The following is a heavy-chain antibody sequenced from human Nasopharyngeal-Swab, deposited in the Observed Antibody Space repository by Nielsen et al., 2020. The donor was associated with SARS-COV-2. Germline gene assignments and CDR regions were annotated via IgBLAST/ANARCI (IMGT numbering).Heavy chain of an antibody. CDR1: GYTFTTYD. CDR2: MTPNNGAT. J-gene: IGHJ4*02. V-gene: IGHV1-8*01. Sequence: ASVKVSCKASGYTFTTYDINWLRQATGQGLEWMGWMTPNNGATGYAQKFQGRVTLTWDTSISTAYMELSSLRSEDTAVHYCTRGVPDFGYWGQGTLVTVSS. CDR3: TRGVPDFGY.